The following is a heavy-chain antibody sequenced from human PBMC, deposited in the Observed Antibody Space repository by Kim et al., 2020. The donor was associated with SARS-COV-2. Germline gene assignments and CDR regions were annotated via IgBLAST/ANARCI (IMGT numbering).Heavy chain of an antibody. CDR1: GDSSDYRDW. CDR3: AKSDYCVGGSCHSTY. D-gene: IGHD2-15*01. J-gene: IGHJ4*02. V-gene: IGHV4-4*02. Sequence: SETLSLTCDASGDSSDYRDWWSWFRQPPGGGLEWIGGISHSGNTNYNPSVHSRVALSLDTSRNDLSLPLTSVTAADTATYYCAKSDYCVGGSCHSTYWGKGIEVTVSS. CDR2: ISHSGNT.